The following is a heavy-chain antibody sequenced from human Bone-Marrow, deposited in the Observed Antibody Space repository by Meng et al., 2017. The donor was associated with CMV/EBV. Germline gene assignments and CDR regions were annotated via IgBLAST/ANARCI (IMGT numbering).Heavy chain of an antibody. V-gene: IGHV4-59*01. CDR1: GGSISSYY. CDR2: IYYSGST. D-gene: IGHD2-2*01. Sequence: GSLRLSCTVSGGSISSYYWSWIRQPPGKGLEWIGYIYYSGSTNYNPSLKSRVTISVDTSKNQFSLKLSSVTAADTAVYYCARDRGDCSSTSCYPEYFQHWGQGTLVTSPQ. CDR3: ARDRGDCSSTSCYPEYFQH. J-gene: IGHJ1*01.